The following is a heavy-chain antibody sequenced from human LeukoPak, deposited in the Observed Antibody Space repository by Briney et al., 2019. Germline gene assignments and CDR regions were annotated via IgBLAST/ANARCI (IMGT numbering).Heavy chain of an antibody. CDR2: ISYDGSNK. CDR3: ARDCSLDFWSGSGFDY. Sequence: GRSLRLSCAASGFTFSSYAMHWVRQAPGKGLEWVAVISYDGSNKYYADSVKGRFTISRDNSKNTLYLQMNSLRAEDTAVYYCARDCSLDFWSGSGFDYWGQGTLVTVSS. CDR1: GFTFSSYA. V-gene: IGHV3-30-3*01. D-gene: IGHD3-3*01. J-gene: IGHJ4*02.